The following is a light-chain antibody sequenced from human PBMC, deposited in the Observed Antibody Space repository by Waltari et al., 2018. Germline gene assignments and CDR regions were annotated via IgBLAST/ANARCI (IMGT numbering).Light chain of an antibody. V-gene: IGKV1-9*01. CDR2: AAS. J-gene: IGKJ4*01. CDR3: QQLSTYPLT. Sequence: DIQLTQSPSFLSVSVGDRVTITCRASQGISSSLAWYQQQPGKAPQLLVYAASSLQSGVPSRFSGSGSGTEFTLTISSLQPEDFASYYCQQLSTYPLTIGGGTKVEIK. CDR1: QGISSS.